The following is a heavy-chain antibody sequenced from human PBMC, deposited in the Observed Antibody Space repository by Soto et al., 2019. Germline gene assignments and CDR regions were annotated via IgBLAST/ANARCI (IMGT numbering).Heavy chain of an antibody. Sequence: PGGSLRLSCAASGFTFSSYAMTWVRQAPGKGLEWVSVISGSGDSTYYADSVKGRFTISRDNSKNTLYLQMNSLRAEDTAVYYCARTLIWGSYTRPPIGLDYWGQGTLVTVSS. D-gene: IGHD3-16*01. J-gene: IGHJ4*02. CDR2: ISGSGDST. V-gene: IGHV3-23*01. CDR3: ARTLIWGSYTRPPIGLDY. CDR1: GFTFSSYA.